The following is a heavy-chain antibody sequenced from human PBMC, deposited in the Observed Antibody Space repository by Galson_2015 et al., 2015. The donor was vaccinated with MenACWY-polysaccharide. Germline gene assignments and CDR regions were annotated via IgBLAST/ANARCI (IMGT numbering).Heavy chain of an antibody. Sequence: SVKVSCKASGYTFTSYGITWVRQAPGQGLEWMGWIGAYNGKTNYAQKLQGRVTMTTDTSTSTAYMELRSLRSDDTAVYYCARENVLLWSTRWFDPWGQGTLATVSS. D-gene: IGHD3-10*01. J-gene: IGHJ5*02. V-gene: IGHV1-18*01. CDR2: IGAYNGKT. CDR1: GYTFTSYG. CDR3: ARENVLLWSTRWFDP.